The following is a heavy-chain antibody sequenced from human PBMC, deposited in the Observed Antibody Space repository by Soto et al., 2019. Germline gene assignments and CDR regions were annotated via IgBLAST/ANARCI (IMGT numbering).Heavy chain of an antibody. CDR3: AREPALGYCTNGVCYLDY. CDR2: IKQDGSEK. Sequence: GGSLRLSCAASGLTFSSYWMSWVRQAPGKGLEWVANIKQDGSEKYYVDSVKGRFTISRDNAKNSLYLQMNSLRAEDTAVYYCAREPALGYCTNGVCYLDYWGKGTPVTVSS. J-gene: IGHJ4*02. CDR1: GLTFSSYW. D-gene: IGHD2-8*01. V-gene: IGHV3-7*03.